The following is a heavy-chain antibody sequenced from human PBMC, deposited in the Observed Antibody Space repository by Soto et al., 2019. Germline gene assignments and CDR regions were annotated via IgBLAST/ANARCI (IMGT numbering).Heavy chain of an antibody. D-gene: IGHD3-3*01. Sequence: NPSETLSLTCTVSGGSISSYYWSWIRQPPGKGLEWIGYIYYSGSTNYNPSLKSRVTISVDTYKSQFSLKLSSVTAADTAVYYCARDYRGDFWSGYRANYGMDVWGQGTTVTVSS. J-gene: IGHJ6*02. CDR2: IYYSGST. V-gene: IGHV4-59*01. CDR3: ARDYRGDFWSGYRANYGMDV. CDR1: GGSISSYY.